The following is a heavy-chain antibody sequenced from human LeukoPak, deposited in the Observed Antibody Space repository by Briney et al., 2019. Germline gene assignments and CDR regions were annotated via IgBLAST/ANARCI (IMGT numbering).Heavy chain of an antibody. J-gene: IGHJ6*02. V-gene: IGHV1-18*01. CDR3: ARDEACSSTSCPSYCYYYGMDV. D-gene: IGHD2-2*01. Sequence: ASVKVSCKASGYTFTSYGISGVRQPPGQGLEWMGCISAYNGNTNYAQKLQGRVTMTTDTSTSTAYEELRSLRSDDTAVYYCARDEACSSTSCPSYCYYYGMDVWGQGTTVTVSS. CDR1: GYTFTSYG. CDR2: ISAYNGNT.